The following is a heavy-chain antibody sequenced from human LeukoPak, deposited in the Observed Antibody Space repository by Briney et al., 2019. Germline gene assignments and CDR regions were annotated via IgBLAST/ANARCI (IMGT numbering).Heavy chain of an antibody. CDR2: INHSRST. V-gene: IGHV4-34*01. J-gene: IGHJ4*02. Sequence: SETLSLTCAVYGGSFSGYYWSWIRQPPGKGLEWIGEINHSRSTNYNPSLKSRVTISVDTSKNQFSLKLSSVTAADTAVYYCARGWDRRYCSGGSCYLKGGPFDYWGQGTLVTVSS. D-gene: IGHD2-15*01. CDR3: ARGWDRRYCSGGSCYLKGGPFDY. CDR1: GGSFSGYY.